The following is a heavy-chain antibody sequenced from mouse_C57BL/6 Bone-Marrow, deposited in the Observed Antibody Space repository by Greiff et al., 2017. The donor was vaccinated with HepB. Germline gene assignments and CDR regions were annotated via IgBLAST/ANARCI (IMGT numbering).Heavy chain of an antibody. J-gene: IGHJ1*03. Sequence: EVKLMESGGGLVQPGGSLSLSCAASGFTFTDYYMSWVRQPPGKALEWLGFIRNKANGYTTEYSASVKGRFTISRDNSQSILYLQMNALRAEDSATYYCARGHYYGSSYWYFDVWGTGTTVTVSS. V-gene: IGHV7-3*01. CDR3: ARGHYYGSSYWYFDV. D-gene: IGHD1-1*01. CDR1: GFTFTDYY. CDR2: IRNKANGYTT.